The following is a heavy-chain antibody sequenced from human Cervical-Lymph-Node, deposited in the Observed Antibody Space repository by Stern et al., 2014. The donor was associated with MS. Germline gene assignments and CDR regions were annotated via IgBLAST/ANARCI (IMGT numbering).Heavy chain of an antibody. D-gene: IGHD3-16*01. V-gene: IGHV4-4*02. J-gene: IGHJ6*02. Sequence: QVQLQESGPGLVKPSGTLSLTCAVSSVSISSANWWNWVRQPPGKGLEWIGEIYHSGTTNYNPTLKSPVNISVDNAMNQFSLPLGAVTAADTALYYCARGSSNAANLYYYYGMDVWGQGTTVTVSS. CDR1: SVSISSANW. CDR3: ARGSSNAANLYYYYGMDV. CDR2: IYHSGTT.